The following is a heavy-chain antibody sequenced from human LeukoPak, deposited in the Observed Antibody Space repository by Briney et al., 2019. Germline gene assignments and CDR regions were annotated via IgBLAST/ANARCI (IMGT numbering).Heavy chain of an antibody. V-gene: IGHV1-2*02. D-gene: IGHD6-19*01. J-gene: IGHJ6*02. CDR1: GYTFTGYY. CDR3: ATKPPGYSSGWYVRYGMDV. CDR2: INPNSGGT. Sequence: ASVKVSCKASGYTFTGYYMHWVRQAPGQGLEWMGWINPNSGGTNYAQKFQGRVTMTRDTSISTAYMELSRLRSDDTVVYYCATKPPGYSSGWYVRYGMDVWGQGTTVTVSS.